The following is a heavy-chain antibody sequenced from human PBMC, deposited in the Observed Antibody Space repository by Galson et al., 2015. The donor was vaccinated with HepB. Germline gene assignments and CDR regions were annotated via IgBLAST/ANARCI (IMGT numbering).Heavy chain of an antibody. D-gene: IGHD6-13*01. Sequence: SLRLSCAASGFTFSCYGMHWVRQAPGKGLEWVAVISYDGSNKYYADSVKGRFTISRDNSKNTLYLQMNSLRAEDTAVYYCARDSTYSSSWYGSSYYYYGMDVWGQGTTVTVSS. CDR2: ISYDGSNK. CDR1: GFTFSCYG. V-gene: IGHV3-30*03. CDR3: ARDSTYSSSWYGSSYYYYGMDV. J-gene: IGHJ6*02.